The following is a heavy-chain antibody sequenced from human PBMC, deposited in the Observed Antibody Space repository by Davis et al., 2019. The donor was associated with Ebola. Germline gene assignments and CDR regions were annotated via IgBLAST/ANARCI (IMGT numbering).Heavy chain of an antibody. D-gene: IGHD6-19*01. J-gene: IGHJ4*02. CDR2: INPSGGST. V-gene: IGHV1-46*01. CDR1: GYTFTSYD. Sequence: AASVKVSCKASGYTFTSYDINWVRQAPGQGLEWMGIINPSGGSTSYAQKFQGRVTMTRDTSTSTVYMELSSLRSEDTAVYYCARGHSSATGGDDYWGQGTLVTVSS. CDR3: ARGHSSATGGDDY.